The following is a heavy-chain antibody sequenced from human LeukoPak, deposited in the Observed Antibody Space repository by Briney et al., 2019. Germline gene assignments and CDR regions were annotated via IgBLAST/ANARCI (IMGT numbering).Heavy chain of an antibody. CDR2: IYTSGST. J-gene: IGHJ6*02. V-gene: IGHV4-4*07. D-gene: IGHD4-23*01. Sequence: SETLSLTCTVSGGSISSYYWSWIRQPAGKGLEWIGRIYTSGSTNYNPSLKSRVTMSVDTSKNQFSLKLSSVTAADTAVYYCASRLRWPYYYYYYGMDVWGQGTTVTVSS. CDR1: GGSISSYY. CDR3: ASRLRWPYYYYYYGMDV.